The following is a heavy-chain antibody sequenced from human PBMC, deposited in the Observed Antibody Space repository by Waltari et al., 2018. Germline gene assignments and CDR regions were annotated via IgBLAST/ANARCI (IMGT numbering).Heavy chain of an antibody. Sequence: QVQLVQSGAEVKKPGASMKVSCKASGYDSSGYYTHWVRQAPGQGLQWMGLSRPSGDSTNYAQKFRGRVSMTRDTSTNTVYMELGSLTSEDTAVYYCAREKKGGYFDYWGQGTPVTVSS. D-gene: IGHD3-22*01. J-gene: IGHJ4*02. CDR2: SRPSGDST. V-gene: IGHV1-46*01. CDR1: GYDSSGYY. CDR3: AREKKGGYFDY.